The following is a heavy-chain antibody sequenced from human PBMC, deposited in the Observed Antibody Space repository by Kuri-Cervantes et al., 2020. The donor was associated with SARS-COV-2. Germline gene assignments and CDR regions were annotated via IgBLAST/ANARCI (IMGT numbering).Heavy chain of an antibody. CDR3: ATALRIGVVPAANLGVDAFDI. V-gene: IGHV1-69*13. D-gene: IGHD2-2*01. CDR1: GGTFSSYA. CDR2: IIPFFGTA. J-gene: IGHJ3*02. Sequence: SVKVSCKASGGTFSSYAISWVRQAPGQGLEWMGRIIPFFGTANYARKFQGRVTITADESTSTAYMELSSLRSEDTAVYYCATALRIGVVPAANLGVDAFDIWGQGTMVTVSS.